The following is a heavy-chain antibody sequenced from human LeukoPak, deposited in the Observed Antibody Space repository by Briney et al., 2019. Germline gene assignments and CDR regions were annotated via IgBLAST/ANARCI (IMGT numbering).Heavy chain of an antibody. D-gene: IGHD3-22*01. J-gene: IGHJ3*01. V-gene: IGHV3-48*03. Sequence: GGSLRLSCIASGFTFGDYGMSWVRQAPGKGLEWVSYISISGTTIHNADSKGRFTISRDNAKNSLYLQMNSLRAEDTAVYYCARGGSSGYNYNAFDVWGQGTMVTVSA. CDR1: GFTFGDYG. CDR2: ISISGTTI. CDR3: ARGGSSGYNYNAFDV.